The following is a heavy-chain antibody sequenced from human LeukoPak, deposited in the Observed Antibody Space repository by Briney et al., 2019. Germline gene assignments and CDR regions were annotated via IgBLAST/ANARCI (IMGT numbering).Heavy chain of an antibody. V-gene: IGHV3-30*19. Sequence: GGSLRLSCAASGFTFSSYGMHWVRQAPGKGPEWVAVISYDGTNKFYADSVRPRFTISRDNSQNTLYLQMSSLRAEDTAVYYCARSVVISTPIDNWGQGTLVTVSS. CDR3: ARSVVISTPIDN. CDR2: ISYDGTNK. J-gene: IGHJ4*02. CDR1: GFTFSSYG. D-gene: IGHD2-21*01.